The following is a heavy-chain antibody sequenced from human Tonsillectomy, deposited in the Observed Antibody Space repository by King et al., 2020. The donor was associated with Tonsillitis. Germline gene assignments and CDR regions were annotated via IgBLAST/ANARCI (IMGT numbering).Heavy chain of an antibody. Sequence: LQLQESGSGLVKPSQTLSLKCVVSGGSISSGDFSWNWIRQPPGKGLEWIGYIYPSGNTYYNPSLKSRVSMSVDTSRGHFSLELSSVTAADTAVYYCARDCGGACYLRQSFQHWGQGALVTVSS. D-gene: IGHD2-21*02. V-gene: IGHV4-30-2*01. CDR2: IYPSGNT. J-gene: IGHJ1*01. CDR3: ARDCGGACYLRQSFQH. CDR1: GGSISSGDFS.